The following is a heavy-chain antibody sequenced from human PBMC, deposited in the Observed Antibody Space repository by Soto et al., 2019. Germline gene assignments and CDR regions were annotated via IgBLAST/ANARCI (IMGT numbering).Heavy chain of an antibody. CDR1: GYSYTNYW. CDR2: IYPGDSDT. CDR3: AIQHPLDSSAWYN. J-gene: IGHJ4*02. Sequence: GESLKIFCKASGYSYTNYWIGWVRQMPGKGLEWMGTIYPGDSDTRYSPSFQGQVTFSVDKSINTAYLHWTSLKASDTAIYYCAIQHPLDSSAWYNWGQGALITVSS. V-gene: IGHV5-51*01. D-gene: IGHD6-19*01.